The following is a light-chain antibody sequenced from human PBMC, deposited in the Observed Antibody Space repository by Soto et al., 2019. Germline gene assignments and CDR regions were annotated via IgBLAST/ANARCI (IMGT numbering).Light chain of an antibody. J-gene: IGKJ1*01. V-gene: IGKV1-5*01. CDR3: QQYHNYPGT. CDR1: QTVVTW. CDR2: EVS. Sequence: DIQMTQSPATLSASVGDRVTITCRASQTVVTWLAWYQQRPGKAPKLLIYEVSNLASGVPPRFSGNGSGTEFTLTITSLQPDDFATYHCQQYHNYPGTFGQGTKVDIK.